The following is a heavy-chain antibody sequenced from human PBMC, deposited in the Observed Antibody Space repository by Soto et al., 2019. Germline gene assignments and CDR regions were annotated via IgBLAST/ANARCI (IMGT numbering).Heavy chain of an antibody. Sequence: GGSLRLSCAASGFTFSSYSMNSVRQAPGKGLEWVSSISSSSSYIYYADSVKGRFTISRDNAKNSLYLQMNSLRAEDTAVYYCARESQYCSGGSCYSRAVYYYYMDVWGKGTTVTVSS. V-gene: IGHV3-21*01. CDR2: ISSSSSYI. CDR1: GFTFSSYS. CDR3: ARESQYCSGGSCYSRAVYYYYMDV. J-gene: IGHJ6*03. D-gene: IGHD2-15*01.